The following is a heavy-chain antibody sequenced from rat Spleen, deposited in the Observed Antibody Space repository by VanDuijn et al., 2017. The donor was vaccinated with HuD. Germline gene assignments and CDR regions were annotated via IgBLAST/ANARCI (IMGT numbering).Heavy chain of an antibody. CDR3: ASGYPGITRGYFDF. J-gene: IGHJ1*01. Sequence: EVQLVESGGGLVQPGRSMKLSCAASGLAFSDYGMAWVLQAPTKGLEWVASITYDGVTTYYRDSVTGRFTISRDNAKNTLYLQMESLRSEDTATYYCASGYPGITRGYFDFWGPGTMVTVSS. V-gene: IGHV5-20*01. CDR2: ITYDGVTT. D-gene: IGHD1-4*01. CDR1: GLAFSDYG.